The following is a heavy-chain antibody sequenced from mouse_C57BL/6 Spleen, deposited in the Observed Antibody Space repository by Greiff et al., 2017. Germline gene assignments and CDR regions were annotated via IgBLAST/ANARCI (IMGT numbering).Heavy chain of an antibody. CDR1: GYSFTGYY. V-gene: IGHV1-42*01. Sequence: EVQLQQSGPELVKPGASVKISCKASGYSFTGYYMNWVKQSPEKSLEWIGEINPSTGGTTYNQKFKAKATLTVDKSSSTAYMQLSSLTSEDSAVYYCASGGFAYWGQGTLVTVSA. CDR3: ASGGFAY. J-gene: IGHJ3*01. CDR2: INPSTGGT.